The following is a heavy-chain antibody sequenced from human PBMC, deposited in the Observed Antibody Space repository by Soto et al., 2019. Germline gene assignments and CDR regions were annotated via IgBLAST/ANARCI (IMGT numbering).Heavy chain of an antibody. J-gene: IGHJ4*02. CDR3: GAQDYGAKGYHFEA. CDR2: IYSGGNT. D-gene: IGHD4-17*01. Sequence: QVQLQESGPGLVKPSETLSLTCSGSNGSINSRSSYWGWFLQSPGQGLEWIGNIYSGGNTYYNPSVKSRFPMSIDSSKTQGSLRLNSMTTADTAVYYGGAQDYGAKGYHFEAWGQGTLVTVSS. V-gene: IGHV4-39*01. CDR1: NGSINSRSSY.